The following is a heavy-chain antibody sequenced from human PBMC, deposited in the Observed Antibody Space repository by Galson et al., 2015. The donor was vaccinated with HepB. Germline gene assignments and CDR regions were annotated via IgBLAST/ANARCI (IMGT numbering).Heavy chain of an antibody. J-gene: IGHJ3*02. Sequence: SVKVSCKASGGTFSSYTISWVRQAPGQGLEWMGIINPSGGSTSYAQKFQGRVTMTRDTSTSTVYMELSSLRSEDTAVYYCARDQRGDMTTVTHAAFDIWGQGTMATVSS. CDR1: GGTFSSYT. CDR2: INPSGGST. D-gene: IGHD4-17*01. V-gene: IGHV1-46*01. CDR3: ARDQRGDMTTVTHAAFDI.